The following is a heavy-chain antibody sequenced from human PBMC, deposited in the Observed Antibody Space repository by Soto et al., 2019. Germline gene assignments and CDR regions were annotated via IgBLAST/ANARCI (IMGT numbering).Heavy chain of an antibody. J-gene: IGHJ4*02. V-gene: IGHV3-23*01. Sequence: EVQLLESGGDLIQPGGSLRLSCAASGFTFSTYAMSWVRQAPGKGLEWVSSISTGGEITHYADSVKGRFTFSRDNSKNTLFLQMNSLRAEDTAIYYCAKGAYSRPIDSWGQGTLVTVSS. CDR3: AKGAYSRPIDS. CDR1: GFTFSTYA. D-gene: IGHD5-18*01. CDR2: ISTGGEIT.